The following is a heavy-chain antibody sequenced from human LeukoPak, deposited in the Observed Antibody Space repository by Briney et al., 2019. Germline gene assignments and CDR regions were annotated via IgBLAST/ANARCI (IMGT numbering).Heavy chain of an antibody. J-gene: IGHJ3*02. CDR1: GFTFDDYG. V-gene: IGHV3-20*04. Sequence: GGSLRLSCAASGFTFDDYGMSWVRQAPGKGLEWVSGINWNGGRTGYADSVKGRFTISRDNAKNSLYLQMNSLRAEDTALYYCARKRGYCSSTSCYKGAFDIWGQGTMVTVSS. CDR2: INWNGGRT. D-gene: IGHD2-2*02. CDR3: ARKRGYCSSTSCYKGAFDI.